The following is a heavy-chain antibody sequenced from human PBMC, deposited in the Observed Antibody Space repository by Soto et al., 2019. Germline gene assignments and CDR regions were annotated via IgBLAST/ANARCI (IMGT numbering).Heavy chain of an antibody. V-gene: IGHV3-23*01. CDR1: GFTFSSYA. J-gene: IGHJ4*02. CDR3: PKSSSGWADSFDY. D-gene: IGHD6-19*01. Sequence: GGSLRLSCAASGFTFSSYAMSWVRQAPGKGLEWVSTIGGSGDYSYYADSVKGRFIISRDNSKNTLYLQMNSLTAEDTAVYYCPKSSSGWADSFDYWGQGTLVTVSS. CDR2: IGGSGDYS.